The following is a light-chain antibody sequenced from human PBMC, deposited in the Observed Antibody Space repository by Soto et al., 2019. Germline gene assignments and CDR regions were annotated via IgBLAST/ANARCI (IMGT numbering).Light chain of an antibody. CDR3: QQSGTSPWT. J-gene: IGKJ1*01. CDR1: QRVSSSY. CDR2: GAS. Sequence: EIVLTQSPGTLSLSPGERATLSCRASQRVSSSYLAWYQQKPGLAPRLLIYGASSRATGIPDRFSGSGSGTDFTLTISCLEPEDFAVYYCQQSGTSPWTFGQGTKVEIK. V-gene: IGKV3-20*01.